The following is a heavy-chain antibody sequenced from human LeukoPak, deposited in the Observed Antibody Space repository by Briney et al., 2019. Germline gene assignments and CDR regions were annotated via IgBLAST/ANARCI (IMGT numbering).Heavy chain of an antibody. J-gene: IGHJ6*03. CDR3: ARARWYSGSYTTYYYYMDV. CDR2: IIPIFGTA. Sequence: GASVKVSCKASGGTFSSYAISWVRQAPGQGLEWMGGIIPIFGTANYAQKFQGRVTITADESTSTAYMELSSLRCEDTAVYYCARARWYSGSYTTYYYYMDVWGKGTTVTVSS. CDR1: GGTFSSYA. D-gene: IGHD1-26*01. V-gene: IGHV1-69*13.